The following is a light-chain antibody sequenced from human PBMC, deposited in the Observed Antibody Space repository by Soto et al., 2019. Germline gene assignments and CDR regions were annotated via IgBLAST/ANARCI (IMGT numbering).Light chain of an antibody. CDR2: EVT. Sequence: QSALTQPASVSGSPGQSITISCTGTSSDVGSYNLVSWYQQYPGKAPKLMIYEVTNRPSGVSDRFSGSKSGNTASLTISGVQAEDEADYYCCSYAGGVIFGGGTQLTVL. CDR1: SSDVGSYNL. CDR3: CSYAGGVI. V-gene: IGLV2-23*02. J-gene: IGLJ2*01.